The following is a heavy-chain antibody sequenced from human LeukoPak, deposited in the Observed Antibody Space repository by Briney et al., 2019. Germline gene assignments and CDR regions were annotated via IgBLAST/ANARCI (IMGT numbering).Heavy chain of an antibody. V-gene: IGHV3-23*01. CDR3: AKEKMGGGNDYWNY. CDR2: ISGSGGDI. J-gene: IGHJ4*02. CDR1: GFTFSSFA. Sequence: GGSLRLSCAASGFTFSSFAMIWFRQAPGKGLEWVSTISGSGGDIYYAESVRGRFTISRDNPKNTLYLQMNGLRAEDTAVYYCAKEKMGGGNDYWNYWGQGTLVTVSS. D-gene: IGHD5-12*01.